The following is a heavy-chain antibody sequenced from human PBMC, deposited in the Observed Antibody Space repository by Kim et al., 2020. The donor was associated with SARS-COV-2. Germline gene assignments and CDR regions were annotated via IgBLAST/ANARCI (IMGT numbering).Heavy chain of an antibody. V-gene: IGHV3-11*01. CDR3: ARARPSFDSGRNPVRMGYYYYGMDV. J-gene: IGHJ6*02. D-gene: IGHD6-19*01. CDR2: ISSSGSTI. Sequence: GGSLRLSCAASGFTFSDYYMSWIRQAPGKGLEWVSYISSSGSTIYYADSVKGRFTISRDNAKNSLYLQMNSLRAEDTAVYYCARARPSFDSGRNPVRMGYYYYGMDVWGQGTTVTVYS. CDR1: GFTFSDYY.